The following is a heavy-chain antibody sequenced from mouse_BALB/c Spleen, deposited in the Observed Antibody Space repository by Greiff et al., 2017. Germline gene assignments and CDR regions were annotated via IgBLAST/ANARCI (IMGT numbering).Heavy chain of an antibody. J-gene: IGHJ4*01. CDR1: GFAFSSYD. Sequence: EVQVVESGGGLVKPGGSLKLSCAASGFAFSSYDMSWVRQTPEKRLEWVAYISSGGGSTYYPDTVKGRFTISRDNAKNTLYLQMSSLKSEDTAMYYCARHDGYYNYYAMDYWGQGTSVTVSS. CDR3: ARHDGYYNYYAMDY. V-gene: IGHV5-12-1*01. D-gene: IGHD2-3*01. CDR2: ISSGGGST.